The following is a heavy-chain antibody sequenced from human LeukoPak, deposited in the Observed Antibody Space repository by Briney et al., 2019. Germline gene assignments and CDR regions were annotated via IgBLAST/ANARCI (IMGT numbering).Heavy chain of an antibody. V-gene: IGHV3-23*01. CDR3: AKDLGLYDTVFDVGDAFDV. J-gene: IGHJ3*01. Sequence: GGSLRLSCAASGFTFSSYSMNWVRQAPGKGLEWVSGISASGGRTYSADSVKGRFTISRDNSKNTVYLQMNNLRAEDTAVYYCAKDLGLYDTVFDVGDAFDVWGQGTMVTVSS. D-gene: IGHD3-16*01. CDR1: GFTFSSYS. CDR2: ISASGGRT.